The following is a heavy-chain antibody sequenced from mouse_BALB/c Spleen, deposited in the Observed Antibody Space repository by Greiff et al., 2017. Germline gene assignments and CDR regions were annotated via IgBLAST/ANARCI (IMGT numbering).Heavy chain of an antibody. V-gene: IGHV1S81*02. J-gene: IGHJ3*01. CDR2: INPSNGRT. Sequence: QVQLQQPGAELVKPGASVKLSCKASGYTFTSYWMHWVKQRPGQGLEWIGEINPSNGRTNYNEKFKSKATLTVDKSSSTAYMQLSSLTSEDSAVYYCAHYDYDGWFAYWGQGTLVTVSA. CDR3: AHYDYDGWFAY. CDR1: GYTFTSYW. D-gene: IGHD2-4*01.